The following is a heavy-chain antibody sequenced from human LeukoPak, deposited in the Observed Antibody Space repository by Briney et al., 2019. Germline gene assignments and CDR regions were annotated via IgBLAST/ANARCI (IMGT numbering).Heavy chain of an antibody. V-gene: IGHV1-2*02. CDR2: INPNSGGT. CDR3: ARQRGGQYEDGFDI. Sequence: ASVKVFCKASGYTFTGYYMHWVRQAPGQGLEWMGWINPNSGGTNYAQKFQGRVTMTRDTSISTAYMELSRLRSDDTAVYYCARQRGGQYEDGFDIWGQGTMVTVSS. D-gene: IGHD2-8*01. J-gene: IGHJ3*02. CDR1: GYTFTGYY.